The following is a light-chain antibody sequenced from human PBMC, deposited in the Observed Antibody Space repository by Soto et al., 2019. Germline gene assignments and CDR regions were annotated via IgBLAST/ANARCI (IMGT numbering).Light chain of an antibody. CDR1: SSDVGGYNY. Sequence: QSVLTQPASVSGSPGQSITISCTGTSSDVGGYNYVSWYQQHPGKAPKLMIYDVSNRPSGVSNRFSGSKSGNTASLTISGLQAEDEADYYCSSYTSSSAWVSGGWTKVTVL. CDR3: SSYTSSSAWV. J-gene: IGLJ3*02. CDR2: DVS. V-gene: IGLV2-14*01.